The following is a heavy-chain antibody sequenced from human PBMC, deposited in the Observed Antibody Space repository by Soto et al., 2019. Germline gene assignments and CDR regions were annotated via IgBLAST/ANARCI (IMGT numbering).Heavy chain of an antibody. CDR3: ARLAGSSFFTY. J-gene: IGHJ4*02. D-gene: IGHD6-6*01. CDR2: IYRDGAT. Sequence: QLRLQESGPGLVKPSETLSLICTVSGGSIISSPDWWGWVRQPPGKGPEWIARIYRDGATYYNPSLNSRVPVFFSSSKNLFSLMLTSLTAADTAIYYCARLAGSSFFTYWGQGTRVTVSS. V-gene: IGHV4-39*01. CDR1: GGSIISSPDW.